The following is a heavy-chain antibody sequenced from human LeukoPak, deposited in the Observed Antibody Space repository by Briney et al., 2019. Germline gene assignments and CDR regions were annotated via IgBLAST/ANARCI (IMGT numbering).Heavy chain of an antibody. CDR1: GFSFSTSP. V-gene: IGHV3-23*01. J-gene: IGHJ6*02. CDR2: MNNGPGAT. Sequence: GGSLRLSCAASGFSFSTSPMSWVRQPPGKGLEWVTAMNNGPGATFYRDSVRGRFTISRDDSKSTLYLQMNSLRAEDTGTYYCAKTHYDLLDVWGQGTTVTVSS. D-gene: IGHD5-12*01. CDR3: AKTHYDLLDV.